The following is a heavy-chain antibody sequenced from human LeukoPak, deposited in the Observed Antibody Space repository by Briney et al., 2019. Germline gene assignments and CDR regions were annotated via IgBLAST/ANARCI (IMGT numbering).Heavy chain of an antibody. CDR3: VRYTDSSYPD. CDR2: ISSDGGGT. Sequence: GGSLRLSCSASGFIFTPYAMHWVRQASGKGLEYVSAISSDGGGTYYTDSVKGRFTISRDNSKSTLYLQMSSLRPEDTAVYYCVRYTDSSYPDWGQGTLVTVSS. V-gene: IGHV3-64D*06. CDR1: GFIFTPYA. J-gene: IGHJ4*02. D-gene: IGHD1-14*01.